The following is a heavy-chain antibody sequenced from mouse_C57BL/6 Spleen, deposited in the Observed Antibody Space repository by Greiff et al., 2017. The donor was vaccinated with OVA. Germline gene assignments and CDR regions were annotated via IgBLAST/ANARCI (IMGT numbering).Heavy chain of an antibody. J-gene: IGHJ1*03. D-gene: IGHD2-4*01. V-gene: IGHV5-16*01. CDR1: GFTFSDYY. CDR2: INYDGSST. Sequence: EVMLVESEGGLVQPGSSMKLSCTASGFTFSDYYMAWVRQVPEKGLEWVANINYDGSSTYYLDSLKSRFIISRDNAKNILYLQMSSLKSEDTATYYCARGWAYDYDEGDWYFDVWGTGTTVTVSS. CDR3: ARGWAYDYDEGDWYFDV.